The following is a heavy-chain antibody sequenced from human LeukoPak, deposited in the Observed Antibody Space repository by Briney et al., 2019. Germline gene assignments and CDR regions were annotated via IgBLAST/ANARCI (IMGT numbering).Heavy chain of an antibody. J-gene: IGHJ4*02. CDR2: ISWDGGST. CDR3: AKGNHYYDSGGYLDY. D-gene: IGHD3-22*01. V-gene: IGHV3-43*01. Sequence: PGGSLRLSCAASGFTFDDYTMHWVRQAPGKGLEWVSLISWDGGSTYYADSVKGRFTISRDNSKNSLYLQMNSPRTEDTALYYCAKGNHYYDSGGYLDYWGQGTLVTVSS. CDR1: GFTFDDYT.